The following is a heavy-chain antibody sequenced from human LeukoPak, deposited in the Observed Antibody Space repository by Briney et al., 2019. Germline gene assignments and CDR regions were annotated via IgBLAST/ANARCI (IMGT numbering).Heavy chain of an antibody. Sequence: ASVKVSCKASGYSFTAYYMHWVRQAPGQGLEWMGWINPNTSGTNYAQKFQGRVTMTRDTSISTAYMELNSLGSDGAAVYYCARADCVGSSCYGMDVWGQGSTVTVSS. D-gene: IGHD6-13*01. CDR3: ARADCVGSSCYGMDV. V-gene: IGHV1-2*02. J-gene: IGHJ6*02. CDR1: GYSFTAYY. CDR2: INPNTSGT.